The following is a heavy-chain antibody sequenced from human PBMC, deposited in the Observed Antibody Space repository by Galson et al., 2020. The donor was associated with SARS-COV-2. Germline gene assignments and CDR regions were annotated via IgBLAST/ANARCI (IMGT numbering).Heavy chain of an antibody. D-gene: IGHD6-13*01. CDR2: INWNGGST. J-gene: IGHJ2*01. V-gene: IGHV3-20*04. Sequence: GGSLRLSCAASGFTFDDYGMSWVSQAPGKGLEWVSGINWNGGSTGYADSVKGRFTISRDNAKNSLYLQMNSLRAEDTALYYCARTETQGAIAAAGLWYFDLWGRGTLVTVSS. CDR3: ARTETQGAIAAAGLWYFDL. CDR1: GFTFDDYG.